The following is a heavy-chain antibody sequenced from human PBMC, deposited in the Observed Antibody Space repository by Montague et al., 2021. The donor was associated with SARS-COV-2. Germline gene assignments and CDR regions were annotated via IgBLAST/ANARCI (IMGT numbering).Heavy chain of an antibody. CDR2: IYHSGST. CDR1: GLSISTGYY. D-gene: IGHD3-22*01. V-gene: IGHV4-38-2*02. Sequence: SETLSLTRTVSGLSISTGYYWGWIRQPPGKGLEWIGSIYHSGSTYYNPSLKSRVTISVDTSKNQFSLKLSSVTAADTAVYYCASSYDSTGHVGYWGQGTLVTVSS. CDR3: ASSYDSTGHVGY. J-gene: IGHJ4*02.